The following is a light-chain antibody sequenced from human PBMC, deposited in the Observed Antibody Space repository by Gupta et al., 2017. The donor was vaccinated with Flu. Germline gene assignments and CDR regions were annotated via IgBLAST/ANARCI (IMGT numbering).Light chain of an antibody. CDR2: DAS. V-gene: IGKV3-11*01. Sequence: PATLSLSPGERATLSCRASQSRGRCLAWYQQIPGQPPRLLIYDASNRATGIPGRFSGSGSGTDFTLTISRLEPEDFAVYYCQQHSNWPLTFGGGTKVEI. J-gene: IGKJ4*01. CDR3: QQHSNWPLT. CDR1: QSRGRC.